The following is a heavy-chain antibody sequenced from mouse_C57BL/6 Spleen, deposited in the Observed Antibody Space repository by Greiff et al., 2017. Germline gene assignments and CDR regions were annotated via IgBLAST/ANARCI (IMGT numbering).Heavy chain of an antibody. CDR1: GYTFTDYE. CDR2: IDPETGGT. D-gene: IGHD2-4*01. J-gene: IGHJ2*01. CDR3: TREGYDYDGY. Sequence: VQLQQSGAELVRPGASVTLSCKASGYTFTDYEMHWVKQTPVHGLEWIGAIDPETGGTAYNQKFKGKAILTADKSSSTAYMELRSLTSEDSAVYYCTREGYDYDGYWGQGTTLTVAS. V-gene: IGHV1-15*01.